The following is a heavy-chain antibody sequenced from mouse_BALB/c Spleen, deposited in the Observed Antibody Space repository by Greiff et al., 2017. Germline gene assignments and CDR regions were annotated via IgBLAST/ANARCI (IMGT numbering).Heavy chain of an antibody. V-gene: IGHV14-4*02. D-gene: IGHD1-1*02. CDR2: IDPENGDT. CDR3: SAKCHGGRGYIDY. J-gene: IGHJ2*02. Sequence: VQLQQSGAELVRSGASVKLSCTASGFNIKDYYMHWVKQRPEQGLEWIGWIDPENGDTEYAPKFQGKATMTADTSSNTAYLQLSSLTSEDTAVYFASAKCHGGRGYIDYRGQGTSLTVSS. CDR1: GFNIKDYY.